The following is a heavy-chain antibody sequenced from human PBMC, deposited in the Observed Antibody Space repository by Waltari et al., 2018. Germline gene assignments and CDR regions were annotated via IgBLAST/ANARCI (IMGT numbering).Heavy chain of an antibody. CDR2: MYYSGST. J-gene: IGHJ4*02. V-gene: IGHV4-39*01. CDR1: GDSISSSSYY. CDR3: VRHARTTSGGKHFDH. Sequence: QLQLQESGPGLVKASETLSLTCTVSGDSISSSSYYWGWVRQPPGKGLEWIGNMYYSGSTYYNPSRKGRVTISGDTSKSQFSLKLSSVTAADTSMYYCVRHARTTSGGKHFDHWGQGMLVTVSP. D-gene: IGHD2-15*01.